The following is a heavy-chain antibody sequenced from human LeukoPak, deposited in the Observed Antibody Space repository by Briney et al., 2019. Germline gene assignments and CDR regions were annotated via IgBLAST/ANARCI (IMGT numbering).Heavy chain of an antibody. CDR1: GFTFSGYW. V-gene: IGHV3-74*01. D-gene: IGHD3-3*01. CDR2: IDNGGSGT. Sequence: GGSLRLSCAASGFTFSGYWMHWVRQVPEKGLVFVSLIDNGGSGTTYADSVKGRFTVSRDNAKNTLYLQINSLRAEDTAIYYCARGGGWDTIFRVVQYMDVWGKGTTVTVSS. J-gene: IGHJ6*03. CDR3: ARGGGWDTIFRVVQYMDV.